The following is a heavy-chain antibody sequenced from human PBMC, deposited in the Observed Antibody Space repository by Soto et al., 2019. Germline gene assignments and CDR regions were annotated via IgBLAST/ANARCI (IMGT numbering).Heavy chain of an antibody. J-gene: IGHJ4*02. D-gene: IGHD3-10*01. V-gene: IGHV4-39*02. CDR3: GRDGSGSQYPVDS. Sequence: QLQLQESGPGLVQPSGTLSLTCTVSGGSITSGDNYYWGWVRQPPGKGLEYIGSVHHNGRTYSNPSLKSRVNVSADTSKNQFALKLPSVTAADTAVYYWGRDGSGSQYPVDSWGQGILVTVSS. CDR2: VHHNGRT. CDR1: GGSITSGDNYY.